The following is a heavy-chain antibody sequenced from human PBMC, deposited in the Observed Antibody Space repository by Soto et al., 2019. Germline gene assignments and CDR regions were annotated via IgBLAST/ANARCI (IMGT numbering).Heavy chain of an antibody. J-gene: IGHJ4*02. CDR1: GFTFSSYW. CDR3: ATKVVIGGIGFVDY. D-gene: IGHD2-15*01. Sequence: EVQLVESGGGLVQTGGSLRLSCVASGFTFSSYWMNWVRQAPGEGLEWVANINQDESQKYYADSVKGRFSISRDNARNALYLQMNSLGVEDAAVYYCATKVVIGGIGFVDYWGQGILVTVSS. V-gene: IGHV3-7*01. CDR2: INQDESQK.